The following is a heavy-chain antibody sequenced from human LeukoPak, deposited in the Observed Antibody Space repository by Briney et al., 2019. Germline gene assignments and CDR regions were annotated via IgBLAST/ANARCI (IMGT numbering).Heavy chain of an antibody. Sequence: SETLSLTCTVSGGSISSSSYYWGWIRQPPGKGLEWIGSIYYSGSTYYNPSLKSRVTISVDTSKNQFSLKLSSVTAADTAVYYCARHHYDVDIVAKPFDYWGQGTLVTVSS. CDR1: GGSISSSSYY. V-gene: IGHV4-39*01. D-gene: IGHD5-12*01. CDR2: IYYSGST. CDR3: ARHHYDVDIVAKPFDY. J-gene: IGHJ4*02.